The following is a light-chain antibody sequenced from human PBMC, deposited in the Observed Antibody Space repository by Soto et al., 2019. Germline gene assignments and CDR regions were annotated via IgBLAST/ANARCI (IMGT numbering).Light chain of an antibody. Sequence: IVLTQSPATLSLSPGERATLSCRASPSVTNYLAWYQQRPGQAPRLLIYGASRRVTGIPDRFSGSGSGTDFTLTINRLEPEDFAVYSCQQYGRSITFGQGTRLEIK. J-gene: IGKJ5*01. CDR3: QQYGRSIT. CDR2: GAS. V-gene: IGKV3-20*01. CDR1: PSVTNY.